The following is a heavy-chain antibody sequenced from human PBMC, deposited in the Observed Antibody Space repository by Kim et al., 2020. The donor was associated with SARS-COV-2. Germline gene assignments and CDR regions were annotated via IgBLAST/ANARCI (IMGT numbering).Heavy chain of an antibody. CDR3: ARGYGGNSVFYFDY. CDR2: INPNSGGT. D-gene: IGHD2-21*02. V-gene: IGHV1-2*02. J-gene: IGHJ4*02. Sequence: ASVKVSCKASGYTFTGYYMHWVRQAPGQGLEWMGWINPNSGGTNYAQKFQGRVTMTRDTSISTAYMELSRLRSDDTAVYYCARGYGGNSVFYFDYWGQGTLVTVSS. CDR1: GYTFTGYY.